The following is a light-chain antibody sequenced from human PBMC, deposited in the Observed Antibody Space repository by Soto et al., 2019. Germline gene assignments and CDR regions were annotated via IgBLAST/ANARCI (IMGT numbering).Light chain of an antibody. V-gene: IGKV3-20*01. CDR1: QSVSSY. CDR3: QQYGSSPRT. Sequence: EIVMTQSPATLSVSPGERSTLSCRASQSVSSYLAWYQQKPGQAPRLLIYDASNRATGIPARFSGSGSGTGFTLTISRLEPEDFAVYYCQQYGSSPRTFGQGTTVDIK. J-gene: IGKJ1*01. CDR2: DAS.